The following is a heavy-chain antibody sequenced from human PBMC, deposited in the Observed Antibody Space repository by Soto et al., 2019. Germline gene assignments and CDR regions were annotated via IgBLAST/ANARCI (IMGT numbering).Heavy chain of an antibody. CDR3: ATYGPYGSGVGDDWFDP. Sequence: PSETLSLTCTVSGGSISSYYWSWIRQPPGKGLEWIGYIYYSGSTNYNPSLKSRVTISVDTSKNQFSLKLSSVTAADTAVYYCATYGPYGSGVGDDWFDPWGQGTLVTVSS. CDR1: GGSISSYY. D-gene: IGHD3-10*01. CDR2: IYYSGST. V-gene: IGHV4-59*08. J-gene: IGHJ5*02.